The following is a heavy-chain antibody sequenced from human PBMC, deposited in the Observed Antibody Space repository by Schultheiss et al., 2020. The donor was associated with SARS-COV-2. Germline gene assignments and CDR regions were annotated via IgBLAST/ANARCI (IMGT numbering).Heavy chain of an antibody. J-gene: IGHJ6*02. CDR3: AREGTGDRHHNYYGMDV. V-gene: IGHV3-48*03. CDR1: GFTFSSYE. Sequence: GESLKISCAASGFTFSSYEMNWVRQAPGKGLEWVSYISSSGSTIYYADSVKGRFTISRDNAKNSLYLQMNSLRAEDTAVYYCAREGTGDRHHNYYGMDVWGQGTTVTVSS. CDR2: ISSSGSTI. D-gene: IGHD7-27*01.